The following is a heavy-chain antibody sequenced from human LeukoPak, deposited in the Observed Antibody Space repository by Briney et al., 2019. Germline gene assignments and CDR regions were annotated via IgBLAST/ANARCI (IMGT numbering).Heavy chain of an antibody. J-gene: IGHJ4*02. Sequence: GGSLRLSCAASGFTVITNDMTWVRQAPGKRLEWVSVLYSDGNTKYADSVQGRFTISRDNSKNTLYLEMNSLSPDDTAVYYCARGVEPLAANTLAYWGQGALVTVSS. D-gene: IGHD1-14*01. CDR1: GFTVITND. V-gene: IGHV3-53*01. CDR2: LYSDGNT. CDR3: ARGVEPLAANTLAY.